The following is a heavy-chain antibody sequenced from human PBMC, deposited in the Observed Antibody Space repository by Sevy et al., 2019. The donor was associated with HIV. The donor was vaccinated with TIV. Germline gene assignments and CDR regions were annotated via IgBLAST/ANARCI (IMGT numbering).Heavy chain of an antibody. V-gene: IGHV6-1*01. CDR1: GDSVSSKGAA. J-gene: IGHJ5*02. Sequence: SQTLSLTCAISGDSVSSKGAAWSWIRQSPSRGLEWLGRTYYRSKWYTNYAVSVKSRLVINPDTSKNQFSLHLNSVTPEDAAVYYCARAVTTWDGQDWNYFDTWGRGTLVTVSS. CDR2: TYYRSKWYT. CDR3: ARAVTTWDGQDWNYFDT. D-gene: IGHD4-17*01.